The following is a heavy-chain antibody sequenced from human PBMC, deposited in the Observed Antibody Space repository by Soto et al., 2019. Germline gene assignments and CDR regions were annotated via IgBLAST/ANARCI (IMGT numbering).Heavy chain of an antibody. Sequence: LRLSCAASGFTLSSYWMSWVRQAPGKGLEWVANIKQDGSEKYYVDSVKGRFTISRDNAKNSLYLQMNSLRAEDTAVYYCARARNMWGAAAENCFDTWGQGTLVTVSS. CDR1: GFTLSSYW. CDR2: IKQDGSEK. CDR3: ARARNMWGAAAENCFDT. V-gene: IGHV3-7*01. J-gene: IGHJ5*02. D-gene: IGHD6-13*01.